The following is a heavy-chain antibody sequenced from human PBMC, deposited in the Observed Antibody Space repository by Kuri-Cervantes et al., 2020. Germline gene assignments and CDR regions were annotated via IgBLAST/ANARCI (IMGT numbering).Heavy chain of an antibody. V-gene: IGHV3-30*02. CDR3: ARVFEKWSGDNGYYDYYYYMDV. CDR2: APSDGSNK. Sequence: LSLTCAASGFTFSSFGMHWVRQAPGKGLEWVTFAPSDGSNKHYADSVKGRFIISRDNYNNTLYLQMNSLRPEDTAVYYCARVFEKWSGDNGYYDYYYYMDVWGKGTTVTVSS. CDR1: GFTFSSFG. J-gene: IGHJ6*03. D-gene: IGHD4-17*01.